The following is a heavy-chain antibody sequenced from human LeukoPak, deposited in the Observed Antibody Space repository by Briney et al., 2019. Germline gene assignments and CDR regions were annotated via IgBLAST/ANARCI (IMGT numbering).Heavy chain of an antibody. CDR2: ISAYNGNT. V-gene: IGHV1-18*04. CDR1: GYTFTSYG. D-gene: IGHD1-1*01. CDR3: AARGGATGTTQGDAFDI. J-gene: IGHJ3*02. Sequence: GASVKVSCKASGYTFTSYGISWVRQAPGQGLEWMGWISAYNGNTNYAQKLLGRVTMTTDTSTSTAYMELRSLRSDDTAVYYCAARGGATGTTQGDAFDIWGQGTMVTVSS.